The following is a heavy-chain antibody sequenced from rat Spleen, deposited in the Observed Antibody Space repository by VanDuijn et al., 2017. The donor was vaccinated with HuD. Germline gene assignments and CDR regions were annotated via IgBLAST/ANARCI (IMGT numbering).Heavy chain of an antibody. J-gene: IGHJ1*01. V-gene: IGHV5-25*01. CDR1: GFTFSDYY. CDR3: VRLLGAPDWYFDF. D-gene: IGHD5-1*01. Sequence: EVQLVESDGGLVQPGRSLKLSCAASGFTFSDYYMAWVRQAPTKGLEWVASINPGGGNTYYRGSVKGRFTISRDNARSTLYLQMDSLRSEDTATYYCVRLLGAPDWYFDFWGPGTMVTVSS. CDR2: INPGGGNT.